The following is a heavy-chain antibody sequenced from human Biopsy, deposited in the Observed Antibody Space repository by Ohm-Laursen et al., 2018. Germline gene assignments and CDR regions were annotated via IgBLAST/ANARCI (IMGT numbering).Heavy chain of an antibody. CDR2: IYNTETT. V-gene: IGHV4-39*01. CDR3: ARHPTGFWFDP. Sequence: GTLSLTCTVSGGSTSSSSTYYWAWLRQPPGKGLEWIGSIYNTETTFYNPSLKSRVTISIDTSTNQFSLKVSSVTAADTALYFCARHPTGFWFDPWDHGTLVTVSS. CDR1: GGSTSSSSTYY. J-gene: IGHJ5*02.